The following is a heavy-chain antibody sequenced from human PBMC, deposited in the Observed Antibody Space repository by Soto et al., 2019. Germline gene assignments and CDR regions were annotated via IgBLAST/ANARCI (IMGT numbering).Heavy chain of an antibody. Sequence: HPGGSLRLSCAASGFTFSSYAMHWVRQAPGKGLEWVAVISYDGSNKYYADSVKGRFTISRDNSKNTLYLQMNSLRAEDTAVYYCARDTRSSTGTIKVYYYYYGMDVWGQGTTVTVSS. J-gene: IGHJ6*02. CDR2: ISYDGSNK. CDR3: ARDTRSSTGTIKVYYYYYGMDV. CDR1: GFTFSSYA. D-gene: IGHD1-1*01. V-gene: IGHV3-30-3*01.